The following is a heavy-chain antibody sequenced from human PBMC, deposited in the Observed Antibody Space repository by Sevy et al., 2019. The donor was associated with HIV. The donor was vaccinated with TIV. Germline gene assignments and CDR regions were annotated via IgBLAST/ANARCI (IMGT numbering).Heavy chain of an antibody. Sequence: SETLSLTCTVSGASISSYYWSWIRQPPGKGLEWVGYIYYNGRTNYNPFLKSRVTISVDTSKNQFSLKLISVTAADTAVYYCARSLADYYYGMDVWGQGTTVTVSS. J-gene: IGHJ6*02. CDR2: IYYNGRT. V-gene: IGHV4-59*01. CDR3: ARSLADYYYGMDV. CDR1: GASISSYY.